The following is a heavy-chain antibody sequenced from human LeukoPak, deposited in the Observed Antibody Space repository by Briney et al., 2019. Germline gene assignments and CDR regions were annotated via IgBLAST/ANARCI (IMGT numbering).Heavy chain of an antibody. D-gene: IGHD3-9*01. CDR1: GYTFTSYG. Sequence: ASVKVSCRASGYTFTSYGISWVRQAPGQGLEWMGWISAYNDNTNYAQKLQGRVTMTTDTSTSTAYMELRSLRSDDTAVYYCARVHYDILTGYSYFDYWGQGTLVTVSS. CDR2: ISAYNDNT. J-gene: IGHJ4*02. V-gene: IGHV1-18*01. CDR3: ARVHYDILTGYSYFDY.